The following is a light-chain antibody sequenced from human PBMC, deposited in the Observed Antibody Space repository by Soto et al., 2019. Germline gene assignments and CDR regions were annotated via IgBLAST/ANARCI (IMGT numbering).Light chain of an antibody. J-gene: IGKJ5*01. CDR3: QQYDNSPIT. V-gene: IGKV3-20*01. CDR2: GAP. CDR1: QSISDT. Sequence: EIVMTQSPATLSVSPGGRATLSCRASQSISDTLAWYQQKPGQAPRLLIYGAPSRATGIPDRFSGSGSGTDFTLTISRLEPEDFAVYYCQQYDNSPITFGQGTRLEL.